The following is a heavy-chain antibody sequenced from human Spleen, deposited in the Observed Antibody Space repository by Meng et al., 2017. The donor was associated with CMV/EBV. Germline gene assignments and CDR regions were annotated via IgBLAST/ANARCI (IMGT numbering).Heavy chain of an antibody. Sequence: SGYSVTNWYRHGKGQGQGRGRGWRSESNASGGGTNYEQKFKGRVNITRDTSKSTVYMEMSGLRFDDTAIYFCARSYTIGAYLPWLDPWGQGTLVTVSS. CDR1: GYSVTNWY. J-gene: IGHJ5*02. CDR3: ARSYTIGAYLPWLDP. CDR2: SNASGGGT. V-gene: IGHV1-46*01. D-gene: IGHD3-16*02.